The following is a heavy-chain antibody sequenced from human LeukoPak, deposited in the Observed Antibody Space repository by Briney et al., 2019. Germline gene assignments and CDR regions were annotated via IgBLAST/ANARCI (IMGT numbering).Heavy chain of an antibody. CDR1: GYSISNGYY. J-gene: IGHJ4*02. Sequence: SETLSLTCSVSGYSISNGYYWSWIRQPPGKGLEWIGYIYYSGSTNYNPSLKSRVTISVDTSKNQFSLKLNSVTAADTAVYYCARGGGYSGYDWYDYWGQGTLVTVSS. CDR3: ARGGGYSGYDWYDY. D-gene: IGHD5-12*01. V-gene: IGHV4-59*08. CDR2: IYYSGST.